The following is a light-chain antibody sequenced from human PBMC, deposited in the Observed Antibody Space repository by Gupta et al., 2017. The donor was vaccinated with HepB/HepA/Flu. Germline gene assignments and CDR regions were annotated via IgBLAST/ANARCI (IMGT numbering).Light chain of an antibody. CDR3: VAWDDSLTVYV. CDR2: RNN. V-gene: IGLV1-47*01. J-gene: IGLJ1*01. CDR1: SSNIRSNF. Sequence: QSVLTQPPSASGTPGQRVTISCSGSSSNIRSNFVYWFQQLPGTAPKLLIYRNNQRPSGVPDRFAGSKSGTSASLAIRGLRSEDEAEYDGVAWDDSLTVYVFGPGTKVTVL.